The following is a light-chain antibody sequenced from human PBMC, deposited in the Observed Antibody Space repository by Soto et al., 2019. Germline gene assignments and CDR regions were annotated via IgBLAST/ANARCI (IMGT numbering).Light chain of an antibody. Sequence: QSVLTQPPSASATPGQRVTISCSGGNSNIGRNSVNWYQQLPGTAPKLLMYSDNQRPSGVPDRFSGSKSGTSASLAISGLQSEDEADYYCCSYADTYVFGTGTKLTVL. V-gene: IGLV1-44*01. CDR3: CSYADTYV. CDR2: SDN. CDR1: NSNIGRNS. J-gene: IGLJ1*01.